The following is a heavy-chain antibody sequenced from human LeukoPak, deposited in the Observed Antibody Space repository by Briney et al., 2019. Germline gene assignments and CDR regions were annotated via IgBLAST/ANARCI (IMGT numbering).Heavy chain of an antibody. J-gene: IGHJ5*02. CDR3: IRDFRSADL. V-gene: IGHV3-74*01. Sequence: GGSLRLSCVASGFTFSNYWMHWSANLQGRGWCGSHVFMWMGARQNYADSVKGRFTISRDNAKNTVYLEMNSLSVEDTATYYCIRDFRSADLWGQGTLVTVTS. CDR1: GFTFSNYW. CDR2: FMWMGAR.